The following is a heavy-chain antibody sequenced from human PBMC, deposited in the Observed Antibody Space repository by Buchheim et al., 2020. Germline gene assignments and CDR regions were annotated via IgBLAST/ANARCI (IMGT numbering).Heavy chain of an antibody. Sequence: QVQLQQWGAGLLKPSETLSLTCAVYGGSFSGYYWSWIRQPPGKGLEWIGEINHSGSTNYNPSLKSRVTISVDPSKNQFSLKLSSVTAADTAVYYCASHNLIAVAGTGSFDGYFDYWGQGTL. CDR3: ASHNLIAVAGTGSFDGYFDY. CDR2: INHSGST. CDR1: GGSFSGYY. D-gene: IGHD6-19*01. V-gene: IGHV4-34*01. J-gene: IGHJ4*02.